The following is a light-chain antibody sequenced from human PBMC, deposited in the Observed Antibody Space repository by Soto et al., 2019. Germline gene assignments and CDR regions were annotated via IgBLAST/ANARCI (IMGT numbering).Light chain of an antibody. CDR1: QSLVYADGNTY. CDR2: KVF. J-gene: IGKJ2*01. CDR3: MQTAHWPYT. V-gene: IGKV2-30*01. Sequence: EAVLTPSPLSPPVTLGPSASISCTSIQSLVYADGNTYLNWLQQRPGQSPRRLIYKVFNRDSGVPDRFSGSASGSEFTLTISRVEAEDIGVYYCMQTAHWPYTFGRGTKVDI.